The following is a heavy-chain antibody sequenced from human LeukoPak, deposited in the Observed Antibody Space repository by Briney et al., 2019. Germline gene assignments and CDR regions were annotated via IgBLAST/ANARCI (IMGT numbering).Heavy chain of an antibody. J-gene: IGHJ4*02. CDR3: ARDCGYSSGWADYFDY. V-gene: IGHV3-66*01. D-gene: IGHD6-19*01. CDR1: GFTFSSNY. Sequence: GGSLRLSCAASGFTFSSNYMSWVRQAPGKGLEWVSVIYSGGSTYYADSVKGRFTISRDNYKNTLYLQMNSRRAEDTAVYYCARDCGYSSGWADYFDYWGQGTLVTVSS. CDR2: IYSGGST.